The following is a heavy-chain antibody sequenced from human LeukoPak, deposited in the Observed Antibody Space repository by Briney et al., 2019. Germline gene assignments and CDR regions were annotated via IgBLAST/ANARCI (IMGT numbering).Heavy chain of an antibody. V-gene: IGHV3-30*18. CDR1: GFTFSSYG. CDR2: ISYDGSNK. CDR3: AKGGSYYYDSSGYSPYFDY. Sequence: AGGSLRLSCAASGFTFSSYGMHWVRQAPGKWMEWVAVISYDGSNKYYADSVKGRLTISRDNSKNTLYLQMNSLRAEDTAVYYCAKGGSYYYDSSGYSPYFDYWGQGTLVTVSS. J-gene: IGHJ4*02. D-gene: IGHD3-22*01.